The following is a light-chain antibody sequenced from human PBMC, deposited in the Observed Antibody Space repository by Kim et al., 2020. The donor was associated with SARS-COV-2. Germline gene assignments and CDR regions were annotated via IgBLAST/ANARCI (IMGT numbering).Light chain of an antibody. J-gene: IGLJ2*01. CDR1: ISDVGGYNY. V-gene: IGLV2-8*01. CDR2: EVS. Sequence: PGQAVTISCTGTISDVGGYNYGSWYQQHPAKAPKLMIYEVSKRPSGVPDRFSGSKSGNTASLTVSGLQAEDEADYYCSSYAGSKVVFGGGTQLTVL. CDR3: SSYAGSKVV.